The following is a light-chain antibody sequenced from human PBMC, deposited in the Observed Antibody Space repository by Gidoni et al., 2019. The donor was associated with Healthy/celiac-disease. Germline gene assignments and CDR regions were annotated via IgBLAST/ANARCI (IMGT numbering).Light chain of an antibody. CDR3: QQSYSTPPSS. J-gene: IGKJ2*04. V-gene: IGKV1-39*01. CDR1: QSISSY. CDR2: AAS. Sequence: DIQMTQSPSSLSASVGDRVTITCRASQSISSYLNCYQQKPGKAPKLLIYAASSLQSGVPSRFSGSGSGTDFTLTISSLQPEDVATYYCQQSYSTPPSSFGQGTKLEIK.